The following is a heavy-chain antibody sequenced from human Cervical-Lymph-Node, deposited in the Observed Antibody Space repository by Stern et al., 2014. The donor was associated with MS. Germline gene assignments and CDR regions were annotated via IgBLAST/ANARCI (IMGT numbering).Heavy chain of an antibody. CDR3: ARQRYSDY. CDR2: IFPGGSDI. CDR1: GYTFTSYW. J-gene: IGHJ4*02. V-gene: IGHV5-51*01. Sequence: VQLVQSGPEVKRPGESLKISCQASGYTFTSYWIGWVRQMPGKGLEWIAIIFPGGSDIRYSPSFQGQVTISADKSSSTAYLQWNNLKASDTAIYYCARQRYSDYWGQGTLVTVSS.